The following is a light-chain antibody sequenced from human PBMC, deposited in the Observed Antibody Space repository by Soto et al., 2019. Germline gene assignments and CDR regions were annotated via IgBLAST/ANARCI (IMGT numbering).Light chain of an antibody. J-gene: IGKJ5*01. CDR3: QQSYSTPYT. V-gene: IGKV1-39*01. CDR2: AAS. CDR1: QSINSY. Sequence: DIQMTQSPSSLSASGGDGVSITCGASQSINSYLNWYQQKPGKAPKLLIYAASSLQSGVPSRFSGSGSGTDFTLTISSLQPEDFATYYCQQSYSTPYTFGQGTRLEIK.